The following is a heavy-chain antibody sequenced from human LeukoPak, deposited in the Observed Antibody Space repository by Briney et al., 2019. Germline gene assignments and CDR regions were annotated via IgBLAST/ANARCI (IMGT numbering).Heavy chain of an antibody. Sequence: GGSLRLSCAASGFTFSDYHMTWIRQAPGKGLEWVSYISGSSIYTRYADSVKGRFTISRDNAKNSLYLQMNSLRAEDTAVYFCARSPVLDRNDWSFADWGQGTLVTVSS. CDR1: GFTFSDYH. J-gene: IGHJ4*02. CDR3: ARSPVLDRNDWSFAD. V-gene: IGHV3-11*03. CDR2: ISGSSIYT. D-gene: IGHD1-1*01.